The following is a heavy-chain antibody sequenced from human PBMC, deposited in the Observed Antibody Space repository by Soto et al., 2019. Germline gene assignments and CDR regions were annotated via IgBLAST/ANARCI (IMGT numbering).Heavy chain of an antibody. CDR3: ARGLGYYGSGSYGFWFDP. Sequence: SETLSLTCTVSGGSISSYYWSWIRQPPGKGLEWIGYIYYSGSTNYNPSLKSRVTISVDTSKNQFYLKLSSVTAADTAVYYCARGLGYYGSGSYGFWFDPWGQGTLVTVSS. J-gene: IGHJ5*02. CDR1: GGSISSYY. V-gene: IGHV4-59*01. CDR2: IYYSGST. D-gene: IGHD3-10*01.